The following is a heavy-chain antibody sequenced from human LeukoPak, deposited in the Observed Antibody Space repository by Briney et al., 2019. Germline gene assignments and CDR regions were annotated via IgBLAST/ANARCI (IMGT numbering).Heavy chain of an antibody. Sequence: PSETLSLTYTVSGGSISTSNTYWIWIRQPPGKGLEYIGYISYSGSTHFDPSLKSRLTVSRDMSKNQLSLKLGSVTAADTAVYFCARGGEGYFCVNWGQGTLVTVSS. CDR1: GGSISTSNTY. D-gene: IGHD5-24*01. CDR2: ISYSGST. V-gene: IGHV4-30-4*01. CDR3: ARGGEGYFCVN. J-gene: IGHJ4*02.